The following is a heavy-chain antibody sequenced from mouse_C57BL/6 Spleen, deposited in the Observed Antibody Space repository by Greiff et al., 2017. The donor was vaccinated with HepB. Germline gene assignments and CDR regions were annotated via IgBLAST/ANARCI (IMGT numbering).Heavy chain of an antibody. CDR2: IDPNSGGT. D-gene: IGHD1-1*01. J-gene: IGHJ4*01. Sequence: QVQLQQPGAELVKPGASVKLSCKASGYTFTSYWMHWVKQRPGRGLEWIGRIDPNSGGTKYNEKFKSKATLTVDKPSSTAYMQLSSLTSEDSAVYYCARSRGAFITTVVADYYAMDYWGQGTSVTVSS. CDR3: ARSRGAFITTVVADYYAMDY. V-gene: IGHV1-72*01. CDR1: GYTFTSYW.